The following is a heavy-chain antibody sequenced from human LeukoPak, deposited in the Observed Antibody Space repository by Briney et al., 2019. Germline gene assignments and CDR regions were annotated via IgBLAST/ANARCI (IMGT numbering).Heavy chain of an antibody. J-gene: IGHJ4*02. CDR2: ISASGGST. Sequence: GGSLGLSCAASGFTFSSSAMSWVRQVPGKGLEWVSGISASGGSTYYADSVRGRFTISRDNSKSTLCLQMNSLRAEDTAVYYCAKQLGYCSDGSCYFPYWGQGTLVTVSS. V-gene: IGHV3-23*01. CDR1: GFTFSSSA. D-gene: IGHD2-15*01. CDR3: AKQLGYCSDGSCYFPY.